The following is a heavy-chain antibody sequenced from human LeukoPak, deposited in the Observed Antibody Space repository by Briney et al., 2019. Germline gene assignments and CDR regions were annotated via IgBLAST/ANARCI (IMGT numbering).Heavy chain of an antibody. CDR1: GYTFSSYH. V-gene: IGHV3-30*03. D-gene: IGHD5-12*01. CDR3: ARDQASRGYSGYGQY. Sequence: GGSLRLSCAGSGYTFSSYHMHWLRQAPGKGLEWVAVISYDGSNKYYADSVKGRFTISRDNSKNTLYLQMNSLRAGDTAVYYCARDQASRGYSGYGQYWGQGTLVTVSS. CDR2: ISYDGSNK. J-gene: IGHJ4*02.